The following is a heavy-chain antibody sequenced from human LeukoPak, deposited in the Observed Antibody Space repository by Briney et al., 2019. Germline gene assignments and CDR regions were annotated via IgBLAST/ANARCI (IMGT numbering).Heavy chain of an antibody. CDR1: GFTFSSYG. D-gene: IGHD3-10*01. CDR3: AKDTPSGSYYRFYYFDY. CDR2: ISYDGSNK. J-gene: IGHJ4*02. Sequence: GGSLRLSRAASGFTFSSYGMPWVRQAPGKGLEWVAVISYDGSNKYYADSVKGRFTISRDNSKNTLYLQMNSLRAEDTAVYYCAKDTPSGSYYRFYYFDYWGQGTLVTVSS. V-gene: IGHV3-30*18.